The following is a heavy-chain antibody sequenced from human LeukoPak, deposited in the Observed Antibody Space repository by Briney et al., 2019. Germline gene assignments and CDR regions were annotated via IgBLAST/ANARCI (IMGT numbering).Heavy chain of an antibody. CDR3: AREVDIVATIPG. V-gene: IGHV3-21*01. D-gene: IGHD5-12*01. Sequence: PGGSLRLSCAASGFTFSSYSMNWVRQAPGKGLEWVSSISSSSSYIYYADSVKGRFTISRDNAKNSLYLQMNSLRAEDTAVYYCAREVDIVATIPGWGQGTLVTVSS. CDR1: GFTFSSYS. CDR2: ISSSSSYI. J-gene: IGHJ4*02.